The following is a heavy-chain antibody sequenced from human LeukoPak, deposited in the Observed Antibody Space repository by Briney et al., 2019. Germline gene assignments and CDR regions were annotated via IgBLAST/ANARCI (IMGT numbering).Heavy chain of an antibody. CDR2: ISAYNGNT. CDR1: GYTFTNYG. Sequence: ASVKVSCKASGYTFTNYGISWVRQAPGQGLEWMGWISAYNGNTNYAQKFQGRITMTTDTSTSTAYMELRSLRSDDTAVYYCARCVGSTPAKYYYMDVWGKGTTVTVSS. CDR3: ARCVGSTPAKYYYMDV. V-gene: IGHV1-18*01. D-gene: IGHD1-26*01. J-gene: IGHJ6*03.